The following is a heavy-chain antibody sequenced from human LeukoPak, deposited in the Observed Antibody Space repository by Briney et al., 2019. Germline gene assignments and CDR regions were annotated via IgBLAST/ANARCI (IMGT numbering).Heavy chain of an antibody. Sequence: GGSLRLSCAASGFTFSDYYMSWIRQAPGKGLEWVSVIYTDGRTYYADSVKGRFTISRDNSKNTLYLQMNSPRVEDTAVYYCARDLDYGDDAFDIWGQGTMVTVSS. J-gene: IGHJ3*02. V-gene: IGHV3-66*01. D-gene: IGHD4-17*01. CDR3: ARDLDYGDDAFDI. CDR2: IYTDGRT. CDR1: GFTFSDYY.